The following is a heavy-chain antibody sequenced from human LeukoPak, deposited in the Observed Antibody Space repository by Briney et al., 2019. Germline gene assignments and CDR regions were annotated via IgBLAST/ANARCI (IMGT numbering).Heavy chain of an antibody. J-gene: IGHJ4*02. D-gene: IGHD3-3*01. V-gene: IGHV4-31*03. CDR3: ARSGGTILRHPTDY. CDR1: GGSISSGGYY. CDR2: IYYSGST. Sequence: PSQTLSLTCTVSGGSISSGGYYWSWIRQHPGKGLEWIGYIYYSGSTNYNPSLKSRVTISVDTSKNQFSLKLSSVTAADTAVYYCARSGGTILRHPTDYWGQGTLVTVSS.